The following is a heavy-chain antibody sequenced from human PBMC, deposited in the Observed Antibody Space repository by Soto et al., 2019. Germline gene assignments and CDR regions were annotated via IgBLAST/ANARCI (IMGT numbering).Heavy chain of an antibody. V-gene: IGHV1-2*02. CDR2: INPATGAA. D-gene: IGHD3-3*01. CDR1: GYPVTAYY. CDR3: ARGGGVGVAGSAAFDM. Sequence: QLHLVQSGAVVKKPGASVTVSCSASGYPVTAYYMHWVRQAPGRGLEWMGGINPATGAAKYTQTCRGRVTMTRDTSTSTVFMELSGLTSEDTAVFYYARGGGVGVAGSAAFDMWGQGTLVTVSS. J-gene: IGHJ3*02.